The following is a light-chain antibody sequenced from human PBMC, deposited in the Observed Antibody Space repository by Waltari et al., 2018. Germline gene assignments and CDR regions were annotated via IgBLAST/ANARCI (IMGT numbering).Light chain of an antibody. CDR2: DVS. CDR3: SSYTSSSTWV. V-gene: IGLV2-14*01. Sequence: QSALTQPASVSGSPGQSITISCTGTSRDVGGYNYVSWYQQHPGKAPKLMISDVSKRPSGVSNRFTGSKSDNTASLTISGLQAEDEADYYCSSYTSSSTWVFGGGTKLTVL. CDR1: SRDVGGYNY. J-gene: IGLJ3*02.